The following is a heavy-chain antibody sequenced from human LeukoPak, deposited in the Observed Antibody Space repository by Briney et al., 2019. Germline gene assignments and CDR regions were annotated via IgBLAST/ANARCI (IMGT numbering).Heavy chain of an antibody. CDR3: ARGGGWHAGDS. D-gene: IGHD6-19*01. CDR2: IQSKTDGGTT. Sequence: GGSLRLSCAASGFTFSDAWMTWVRQAPGKGLEGVGFIQSKTDGGTTESAAPVKGRFTVYRDNAKNSLYLQMNSLRAKDTAVYYCARGGGWHAGDSWGQGTLVTVSA. V-gene: IGHV3-15*01. CDR1: GFTFSDAW. J-gene: IGHJ4*02.